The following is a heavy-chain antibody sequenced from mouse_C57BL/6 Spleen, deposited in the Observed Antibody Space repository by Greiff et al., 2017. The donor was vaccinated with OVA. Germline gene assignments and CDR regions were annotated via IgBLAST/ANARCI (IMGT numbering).Heavy chain of an antibody. CDR2: ISSCGDYI. Sequence: RVEFGEGFVKPGGSLKLSCAASGFPFSSHAMYWVRQTPEKRLEWVAYISSCGDYIYYADTVQGRFTISRDNARNTLYLQMSSLKSEDTAMYYCTRGGGYDYDVGVDYWGQGTSVTVSS. D-gene: IGHD2-4*01. CDR1: GFPFSSHA. V-gene: IGHV5-9-1*02. J-gene: IGHJ4*01. CDR3: TRGGGYDYDVGVDY.